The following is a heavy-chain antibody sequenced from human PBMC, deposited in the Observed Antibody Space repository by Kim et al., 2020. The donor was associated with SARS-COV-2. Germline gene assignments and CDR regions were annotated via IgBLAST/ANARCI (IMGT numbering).Heavy chain of an antibody. D-gene: IGHD6-13*01. CDR2: IYTSGSN. J-gene: IGHJ3*02. CDR3: ASPGIAAAGHDAFDI. Sequence: SETLSLTCTVSGGSISSGSYYWSWIRQPAGKGLEWIGRIYTSGSNNYNPSLKSRVTISVDTSKNQFSLKLSSVTAADTAVYYCASPGIAAAGHDAFDIWGQGTMVTVSS. V-gene: IGHV4-61*02. CDR1: GGSISSGSYY.